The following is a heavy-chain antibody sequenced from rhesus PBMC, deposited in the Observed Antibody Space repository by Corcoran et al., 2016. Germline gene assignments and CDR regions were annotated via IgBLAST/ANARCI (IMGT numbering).Heavy chain of an antibody. J-gene: IGHJ1*01. D-gene: IGHD3-28*01. CDR1: GYAFTDYY. Sequence: QVQLVQSGAEVKKPGSSVKVSCKASGYAFTDYYMHWVRQAPRQGLEWIGWINPDNGNTKYAQKCQGRVTMTRDTSPSTDYMELSSLRSEDTAVYYCARVGYDGGSSEYVEFWGQGALVTVSS. CDR2: INPDNGNT. V-gene: IGHV1S2*01. CDR3: ARVGYDGGSSEYVEF.